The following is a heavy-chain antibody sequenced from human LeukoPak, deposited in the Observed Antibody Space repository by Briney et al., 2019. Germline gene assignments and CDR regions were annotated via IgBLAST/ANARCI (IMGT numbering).Heavy chain of an antibody. CDR1: GFTFSTYS. CDR3: AKGRGYCTGGSCYSDY. J-gene: IGHJ4*02. Sequence: GGSLRLSCAASGFTFSTYSMNWVRQAPGKGLEWVSTISGSDGSTYYADSVKGRFTISRDNSKNTLYLQMNSLRVEDTAIYYCAKGRGYCTGGSCYSDYWGQGTLVTVSS. V-gene: IGHV3-23*01. CDR2: ISGSDGST. D-gene: IGHD2-15*01.